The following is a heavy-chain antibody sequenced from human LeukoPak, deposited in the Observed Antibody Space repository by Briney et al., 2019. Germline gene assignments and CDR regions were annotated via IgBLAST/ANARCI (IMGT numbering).Heavy chain of an antibody. CDR1: GFTFDDYA. V-gene: IGHV3-9*01. Sequence: GGSLRLSCAASGFTFDDYAMHWVRQALGKGLEWVSGISWNSGSIGYADSVKGRFTVSRDNAKNSLYLQMNSLRAEDTALYYCATLGKVLPYFDYWGQGTLVTVSS. J-gene: IGHJ4*02. D-gene: IGHD2/OR15-2a*01. CDR2: ISWNSGSI. CDR3: ATLGKVLPYFDY.